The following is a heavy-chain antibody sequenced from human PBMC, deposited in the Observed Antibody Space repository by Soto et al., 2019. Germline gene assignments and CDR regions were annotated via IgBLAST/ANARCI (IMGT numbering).Heavy chain of an antibody. J-gene: IGHJ4*02. V-gene: IGHV3-48*01. CDR1: GFTFSAFS. Sequence: PGGSLRLSCAASGFTFSAFSMNWVRQAPGKGLEWVSYISSSSSTIYYADSVKGRFTISRDNAENSLHLQVNSLRAEDTAVYYCARGSPLDHWGQGTLVTVS. CDR3: ARGSPLDH. CDR2: ISSSSSTI.